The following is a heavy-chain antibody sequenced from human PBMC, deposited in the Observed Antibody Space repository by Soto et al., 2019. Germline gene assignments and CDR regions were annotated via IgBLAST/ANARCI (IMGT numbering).Heavy chain of an antibody. CDR2: VSHDGRNT. CDR3: AKGGRQWLVTSDFNY. J-gene: IGHJ4*02. Sequence: GSLRLSCAASGFTFSSYGMHWVRQAPGKGLEWVAVVSHDGRNTHYADSVKGRFTISRDSSKNTVSLEMTSLRAEDTAVYYCAKGGRQWLVTSDFNYWGQGALVTVSS. D-gene: IGHD6-19*01. CDR1: GFTFSSYG. V-gene: IGHV3-30*18.